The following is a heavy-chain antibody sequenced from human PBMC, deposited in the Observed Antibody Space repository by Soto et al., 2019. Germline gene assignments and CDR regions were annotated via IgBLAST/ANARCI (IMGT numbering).Heavy chain of an antibody. J-gene: IGHJ4*02. CDR2: VIPNLGVT. V-gene: IGHV1-69*08. CDR3: ARDKGYCSDTSCPDFDY. D-gene: IGHD2-15*01. Sequence: QVQLGQSGAGGKKPGSSVKGSCKASGGTLSSYTFSWVRQAPGQGLEWMGRVIPNLGVTNYAKKFQGRFTIVVDTSTSTAYMELNSLRYEDTAVYYCARDKGYCSDTSCPDFDYWGQGTLVTVSS. CDR1: GGTLSSYT.